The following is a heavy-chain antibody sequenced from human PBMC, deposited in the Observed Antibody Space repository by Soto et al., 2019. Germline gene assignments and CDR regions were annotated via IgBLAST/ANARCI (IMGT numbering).Heavy chain of an antibody. Sequence: PGGSLRLSCAASGFTFGSYAMTWVRQAPGKGLEWVSGILPSGSTTYYADSVKGRFTISRDNSKDTLYLQMSSLRAEDTAVYYRAKGHKILDPRGQGTTVTVYS. CDR3: AKGHKILDP. CDR2: ILPSGSTT. J-gene: IGHJ6*02. CDR1: GFTFGSYA. V-gene: IGHV3-23*01. D-gene: IGHD2-15*01.